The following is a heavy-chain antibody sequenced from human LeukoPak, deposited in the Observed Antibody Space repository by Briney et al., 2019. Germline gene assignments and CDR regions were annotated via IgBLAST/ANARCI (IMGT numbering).Heavy chain of an antibody. CDR2: VYNGGST. CDR3: ARERSGSYYRWYFDL. J-gene: IGHJ2*01. D-gene: IGHD1-26*01. Sequence: SETLSLTCTVSGGSISNYFWNWIRQSPGKRLEWIGFVYNGGSTNYNPSLKSRVTMSVDTSKNQFSLKMSYVTAADTAMYYCARERSGSYYRWYFDLWGRGTLVTVSS. CDR1: GGSISNYF. V-gene: IGHV4-59*01.